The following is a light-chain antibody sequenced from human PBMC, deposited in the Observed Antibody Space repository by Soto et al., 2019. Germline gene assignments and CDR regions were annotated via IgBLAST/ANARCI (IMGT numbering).Light chain of an antibody. CDR3: QQYGSLWT. Sequence: EIVVKQFPGTLSLSPGGRTTLSCRASQSVSSSYLAWYQQKPGQAPRLLIYGASSRATGIPDRFSGSGSGTDFTLTISRLEPEDFAVYYCQQYGSLWTFGQGTKVDIK. V-gene: IGKV3-20*01. CDR2: GAS. J-gene: IGKJ1*01. CDR1: QSVSSSY.